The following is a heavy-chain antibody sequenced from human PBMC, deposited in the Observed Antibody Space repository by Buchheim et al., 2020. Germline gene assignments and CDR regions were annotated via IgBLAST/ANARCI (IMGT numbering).Heavy chain of an antibody. CDR1: GYTFTGYY. Sequence: QVQLVQSGAEVKKPGASVKVSCKASGYTFTGYYVYWVRQAPGQGLEWMGWINPNSGGTNYAQKFQGRVTMTRDTSISTAYMELSRLRSDDTAVYYCAREAGPRGLYYDFWSGSARVMDVWGQGTT. V-gene: IGHV1-2*02. D-gene: IGHD3-3*01. J-gene: IGHJ6*02. CDR3: AREAGPRGLYYDFWSGSARVMDV. CDR2: INPNSGGT.